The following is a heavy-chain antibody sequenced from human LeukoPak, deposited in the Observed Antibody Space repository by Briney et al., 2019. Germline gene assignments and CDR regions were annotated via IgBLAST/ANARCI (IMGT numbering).Heavy chain of an antibody. CDR1: GFTFSSYG. D-gene: IGHD3-10*02. V-gene: IGHV3-48*01. Sequence: GGSLRLSCAASGFTFSSYGMTWVRQAPGKGLEWVSYISSSSSTIYYADSVKGQFTISRDNAKNSLYLQLNSLRAEDTAVYYCAELGITMIGGVWGKGTTVTISS. J-gene: IGHJ6*04. CDR2: ISSSSSTI. CDR3: AELGITMIGGV.